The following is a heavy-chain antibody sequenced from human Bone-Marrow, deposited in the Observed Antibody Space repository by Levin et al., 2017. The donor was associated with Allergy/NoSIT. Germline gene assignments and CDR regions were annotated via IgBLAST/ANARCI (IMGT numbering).Heavy chain of an antibody. CDR1: GFSFSTYA. J-gene: IGHJ5*02. V-gene: IGHV3-33*01. Sequence: PGGSLRLSCAASGFSFSTYAMAWVRQAPDKGLEWVALIWYDGSQKYYADSVKGRFTISRDDAKNTLYLQMNSLRAEDTAMYYCARDDFGGGHNWFDPWGQGTLVTVSS. CDR3: ARDDFGGGHNWFDP. D-gene: IGHD4-17*01. CDR2: IWYDGSQK.